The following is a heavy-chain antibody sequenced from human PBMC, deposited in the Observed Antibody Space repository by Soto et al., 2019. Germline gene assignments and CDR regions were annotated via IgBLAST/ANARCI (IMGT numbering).Heavy chain of an antibody. J-gene: IGHJ6*03. CDR2: INHSGST. D-gene: IGHD3-3*01. CDR3: ARGDITIFGVVPHYYYYYYMDV. CDR1: GGSFSGYY. V-gene: IGHV4-34*01. Sequence: PSETLSLTCAVYGGSFSGYYWGWIRQPQGKGLEWMGEINHSGSTNYNPSLKSRVTISVDTSKNQFSLKLSSVTAADTAVYYCARGDITIFGVVPHYYYYYYMDVWGKGTTVTVSS.